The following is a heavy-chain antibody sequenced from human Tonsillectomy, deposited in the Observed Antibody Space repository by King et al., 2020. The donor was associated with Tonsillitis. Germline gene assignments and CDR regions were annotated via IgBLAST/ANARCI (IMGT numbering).Heavy chain of an antibody. Sequence: LQLQESGPGVVKPSDTLSLTCTVSGGSIRSSDHYWAWIRQPPGKGLEWIGYMYYSGSIFYNPSLKSRVTISGGTSENRFSLKLSSVTAADTAVYFCARYVSGSFDYWDQGALVTVSS. D-gene: IGHD1-26*01. CDR1: GGSIRSSDHY. V-gene: IGHV4-39*01. J-gene: IGHJ4*02. CDR2: MYYSGSI. CDR3: ARYVSGSFDY.